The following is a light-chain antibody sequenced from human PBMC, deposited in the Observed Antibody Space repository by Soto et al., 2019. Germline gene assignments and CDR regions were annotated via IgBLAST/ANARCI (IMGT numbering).Light chain of an antibody. J-gene: IGKJ4*01. CDR1: QNIRSNY. Sequence: EIVLTQSPGTLSLSPGERATLPCRASQNIRSNYVAWYQQKPGQSPRLLIFGSSSTATGIPDRFSASGSGADFTLTISRLEPEDFAVYYCQQYGYEPLTFGGGTKVEI. CDR3: QQYGYEPLT. V-gene: IGKV3-20*01. CDR2: GSS.